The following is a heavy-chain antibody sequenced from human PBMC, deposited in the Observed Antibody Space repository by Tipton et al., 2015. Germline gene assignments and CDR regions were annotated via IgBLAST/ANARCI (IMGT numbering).Heavy chain of an antibody. J-gene: IGHJ4*02. D-gene: IGHD4-23*01. V-gene: IGHV4-59*01. Sequence: LRLSCSVSSDSISKYYWSWIRQPPGKELEWIGYIQYSGSTNYNPSLKSRVTISVDTSKTQFSLKVSSVTAADTAMYYCARARGRHGGLFDSWGQGTLVTVSS. CDR3: ARARGRHGGLFDS. CDR2: IQYSGST. CDR1: SDSISKYY.